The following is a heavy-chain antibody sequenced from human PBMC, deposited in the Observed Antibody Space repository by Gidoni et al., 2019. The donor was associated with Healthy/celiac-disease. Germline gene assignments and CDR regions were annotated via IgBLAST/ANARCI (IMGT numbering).Heavy chain of an antibody. CDR3: ARDEYYDFWSGYYGYYYGMDV. D-gene: IGHD3-3*01. CDR2: INSDGSST. CDR1: GFTFSSYL. J-gene: IGHJ6*02. Sequence: EVQLVESGGGLVQPGVSLRLSCAASGFTFSSYLMHWVRQAPGKGRVWVSSINSDGSSTSYADSVKGRFTISRDNAKNTLYLQMNSLRAEDTAVYYCARDEYYDFWSGYYGYYYGMDVWGQGTTVTVSS. V-gene: IGHV3-74*01.